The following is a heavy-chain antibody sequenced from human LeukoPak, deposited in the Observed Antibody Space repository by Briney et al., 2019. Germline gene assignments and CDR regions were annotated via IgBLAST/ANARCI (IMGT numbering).Heavy chain of an antibody. D-gene: IGHD3-22*01. Sequence: ASVKVSCKASGYTFTSYAMHWVRQAPGQRLEWMGWISAYNGNTNYAQKLQGRVTMTTDTSTSTAYMELRSLRSDDTAVYYCARVSSGKGAYFDYWGQGTLVTVSS. V-gene: IGHV1-18*01. CDR1: GYTFTSYA. J-gene: IGHJ4*02. CDR3: ARVSSGKGAYFDY. CDR2: ISAYNGNT.